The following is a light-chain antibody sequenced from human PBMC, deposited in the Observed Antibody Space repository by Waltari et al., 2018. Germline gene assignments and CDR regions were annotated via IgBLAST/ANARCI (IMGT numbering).Light chain of an antibody. CDR2: KDS. CDR3: QSADTSGSYVI. J-gene: IGLJ2*01. CDR1: ALAKEY. Sequence: SYELTQPPSVSVSPGQTARITCSGNALAKEYAYWYQQKPGQAPVLVIYKDSERPSGIPGRFSGSTSGTTVTLTISGVQAEDEADYFCQSADTSGSYVIFGGGTKLTVL. V-gene: IGLV3-25*03.